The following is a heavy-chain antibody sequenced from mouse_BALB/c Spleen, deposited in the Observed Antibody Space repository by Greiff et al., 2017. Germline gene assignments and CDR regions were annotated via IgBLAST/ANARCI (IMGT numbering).Heavy chain of an antibody. D-gene: IGHD1-1*01. J-gene: IGHJ2*01. CDR2: ISSGGSYT. CDR1: GFTFSSYT. V-gene: IGHV5-6-4*01. CDR3: TSSSTLFDY. Sequence: EVQVVESGGGLVKPGGSLKLSCAASGFTFSSYTMSWVRQTPEKRLEWVATISSGGSYTYYPDSVKGRFTISRDNAKNTLYLQMSSLKSEDTAMYYCTSSSTLFDYWGQGTTLTVSS.